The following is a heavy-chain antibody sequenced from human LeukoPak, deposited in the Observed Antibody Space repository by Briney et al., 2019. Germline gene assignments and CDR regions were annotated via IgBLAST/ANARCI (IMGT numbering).Heavy chain of an antibody. CDR1: GYTFTSYG. D-gene: IGHD3-3*01. CDR2: ISAYNGNT. Sequence: ASVKVSCKASGYTFTSYGISWVRQAPGQGLEWMGWISAYNGNTNYAQKLQGRVTMTTDTSTSTAYMELRSLRSDDTAVYYRARTQAILEWLSNWGQGTLVTVSS. CDR3: ARTQAILEWLSN. J-gene: IGHJ4*02. V-gene: IGHV1-18*01.